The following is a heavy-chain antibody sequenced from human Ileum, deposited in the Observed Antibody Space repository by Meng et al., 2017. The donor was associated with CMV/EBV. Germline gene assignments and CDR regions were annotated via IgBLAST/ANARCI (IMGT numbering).Heavy chain of an antibody. Sequence: IRWVRQAPGQGLEWMGWISAYNGNTNYAQKLQGRVTMTTDTSTSTAYMELRSLRSDDTAVYYCARDPVFWQPGATPINYYYYGMDVWGQGTTVTISS. V-gene: IGHV1-18*01. CDR2: ISAYNGNT. J-gene: IGHJ6*02. D-gene: IGHD1-26*01. CDR3: ARDPVFWQPGATPINYYYYGMDV.